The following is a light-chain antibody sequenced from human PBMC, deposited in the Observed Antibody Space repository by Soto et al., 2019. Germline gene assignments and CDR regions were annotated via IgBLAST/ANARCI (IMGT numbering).Light chain of an antibody. V-gene: IGKV3-20*01. CDR3: HQYGSSPLT. Sequence: IVSTRTPGTLSLSPGERSTHSCRASQTVSNSYLAWYQQKSGQAPRLLIYGVSSRATGAPDRFSGSGSGTEFTLTISRLEPEDFAVYYCHQYGSSPLTFGGGTKVDIK. CDR2: GVS. CDR1: QTVSNSY. J-gene: IGKJ4*01.